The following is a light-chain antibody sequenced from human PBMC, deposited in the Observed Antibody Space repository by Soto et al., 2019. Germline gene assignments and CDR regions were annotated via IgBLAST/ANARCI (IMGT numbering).Light chain of an antibody. CDR1: SSDVGGYNF. J-gene: IGLJ2*01. V-gene: IGLV2-14*01. CDR2: EVS. Sequence: QSALTQPASVSGSPGQSITFSCTGTSSDVGGYNFVSWYQHHPGKAPKLIIYEVSNRPSGVSNRFSASKSGNTASLTISGLQAEDEAEYYCSSYTNSSTLVGFGGGTKLTVL. CDR3: SSYTNSSTLVG.